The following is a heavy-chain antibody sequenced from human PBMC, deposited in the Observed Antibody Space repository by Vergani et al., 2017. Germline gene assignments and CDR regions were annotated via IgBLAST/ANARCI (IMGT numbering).Heavy chain of an antibody. V-gene: IGHV1-69*12. D-gene: IGHD3-22*01. Sequence: QVQLVQSGAEVKKPGSSVKVSCKASGGTFSSYAISWVRQAPGQGLEWMGGIIPIFGTANYAQKFQGRVTITADESTSTAYMELSSLRSEDTAVYYCARDSSQYYYDPSKAFDIWGQGTTVTVSS. CDR3: ARDSSQYYYDPSKAFDI. CDR1: GGTFSSYA. J-gene: IGHJ3*02. CDR2: IIPIFGTA.